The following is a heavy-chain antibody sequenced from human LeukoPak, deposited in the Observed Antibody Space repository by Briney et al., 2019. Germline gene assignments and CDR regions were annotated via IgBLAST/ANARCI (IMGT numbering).Heavy chain of an antibody. D-gene: IGHD5-12*01. J-gene: IGHJ5*02. Sequence: SETLSLTCTVSGGSISSSSYYWGWIRQPPGKGLEWIGSIYYSGSTYYNPSLKSRVTISLDTSKNQLSLKLTSVTAADTAVYYCAAGYSGYNWDWFDPWGQGTLVTVSS. CDR2: IYYSGST. CDR1: GGSISSSSYY. CDR3: AAGYSGYNWDWFDP. V-gene: IGHV4-39*07.